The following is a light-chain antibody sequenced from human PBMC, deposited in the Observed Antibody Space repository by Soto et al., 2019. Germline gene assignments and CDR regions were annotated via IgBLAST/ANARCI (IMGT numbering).Light chain of an antibody. CDR1: PSVTNTY. J-gene: IGKJ5*01. V-gene: IGKV3D-15*01. CDR3: QQYNNWPSIT. CDR2: GAS. Sequence: VLTQSPGTLSLSPGERATISCRASPSVTNTYLAWYQQKAGQAPRLLIYGASTRATGIPARFSGSGSGTEFTLTISSLQSEDLAVYYCQQYNNWPSITVGQGTRLDIK.